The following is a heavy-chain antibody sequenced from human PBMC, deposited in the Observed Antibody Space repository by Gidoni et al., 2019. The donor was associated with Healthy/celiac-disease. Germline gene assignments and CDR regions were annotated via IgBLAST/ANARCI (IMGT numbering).Heavy chain of an antibody. CDR3: AKALPIYCSGGSCYSDLGFDY. D-gene: IGHD2-15*01. Sequence: EVQLLESGGGLVQPGGSLRLSCAASGFTFSSYAMSWVRQAPGKGLEWVSAISGSGGSTYYADSVKGRFTISRDNSKNTLYLQMNSLRAEDTAVYYCAKALPIYCSGGSCYSDLGFDYWGQGTLVTVSS. J-gene: IGHJ4*02. V-gene: IGHV3-23*01. CDR1: GFTFSSYA. CDR2: ISGSGGST.